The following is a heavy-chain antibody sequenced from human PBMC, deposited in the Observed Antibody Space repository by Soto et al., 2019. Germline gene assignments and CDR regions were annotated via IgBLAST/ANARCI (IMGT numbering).Heavy chain of an antibody. CDR3: ARRYSTGWFFDY. D-gene: IGHD2-8*02. CDR2: IHHTGST. CDR1: GGSMTSYY. J-gene: IGHJ4*02. V-gene: IGHV4-59*01. Sequence: LSLTCSVSGGSMTSYYWAWIRQPPGKGLECLGYIHHTGSTNYHPSLKSRVRMSVDTSKKQLSLEVRSVTPADTAIYYCARRYSTGWFFDYWGTGSMVTVSS.